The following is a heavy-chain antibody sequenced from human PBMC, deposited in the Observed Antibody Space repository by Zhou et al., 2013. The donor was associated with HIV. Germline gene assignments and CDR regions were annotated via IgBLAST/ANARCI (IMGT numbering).Heavy chain of an antibody. CDR2: IIPIFRTP. D-gene: IGHD2-8*01. J-gene: IGHJ5*02. CDR1: RGTFNNFA. Sequence: QVRLVQSGAEVKKPGSSVKVSCKASRGTFNNFAYSWVRQAPGQGLEWMGGIIPIFRTPNYAQRFQGRVTITADESTRTVYMELISLRFDDTAIYYCARDFYASASHTFDPWGQGTLVTVSS. CDR3: ARDFYASASHTFDP. V-gene: IGHV1-69*12.